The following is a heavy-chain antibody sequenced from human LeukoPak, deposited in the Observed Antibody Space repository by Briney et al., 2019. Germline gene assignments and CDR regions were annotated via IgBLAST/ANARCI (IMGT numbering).Heavy chain of an antibody. CDR1: GFTFSHYW. Sequence: GGSLRLSCAASGFTFSHYWMSWVRQSPGRGLEWVANIDQDGSTEYYVDSVGGRFTVSRDNAKNSVYLQIDSLRAEDTAVYYCARADNYGSILDYWGRGTLVTVSS. V-gene: IGHV3-7*04. CDR3: ARADNYGSILDY. D-gene: IGHD3-10*01. CDR2: IDQDGSTE. J-gene: IGHJ4*02.